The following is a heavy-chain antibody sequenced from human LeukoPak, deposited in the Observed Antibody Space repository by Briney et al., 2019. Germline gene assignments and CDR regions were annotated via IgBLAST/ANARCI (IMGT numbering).Heavy chain of an antibody. CDR1: GGSISSSSYY. CDR2: IYYSGST. Sequence: SETLSLTCTVSGGSISSSSYYWGWLRQPPGKGLEWIGSIYYSGSTYYNPSLKSRVTISVDTSKNQFSLKLSSVTAADTAVYYCAGGYYYDSSGYQGSRFDYWGQGTLVTVSS. V-gene: IGHV4-39*07. J-gene: IGHJ4*02. CDR3: AGGYYYDSSGYQGSRFDY. D-gene: IGHD3-22*01.